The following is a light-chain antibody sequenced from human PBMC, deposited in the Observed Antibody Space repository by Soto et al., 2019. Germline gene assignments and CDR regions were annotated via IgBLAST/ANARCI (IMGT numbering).Light chain of an antibody. CDR2: RAS. V-gene: IGKV3-11*01. J-gene: IGKJ5*01. CDR3: QQRSDWPIT. Sequence: EIVLTQSPATLSLSPGERATLSCRASQSVASYLAWYQQKPGQAPRLLIYRASNRATGIPARFSGSGSGTDLTRTISRLEPEDFAVYYCQQRSDWPITFGQGTRLEIK. CDR1: QSVASY.